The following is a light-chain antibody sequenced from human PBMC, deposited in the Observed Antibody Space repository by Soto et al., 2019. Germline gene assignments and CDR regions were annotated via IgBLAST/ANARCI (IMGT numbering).Light chain of an antibody. CDR3: SSYTSSTTLV. V-gene: IGLV2-14*01. CDR2: EVS. J-gene: IGLJ1*01. CDR1: SSNVGGYQY. Sequence: QSVLTQPASVSGSPGQSITIPCTGTSSNVGGYQYVSWYQQHPGKAPKLMIYEVSNRPSGVSNRLSGSKSGNTASLTISGLQPEDETDYYCSSYTSSTTLVFGTGPKVTVL.